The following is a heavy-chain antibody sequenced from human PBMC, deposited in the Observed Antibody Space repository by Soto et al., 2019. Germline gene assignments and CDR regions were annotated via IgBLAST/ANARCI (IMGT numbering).Heavy chain of an antibody. CDR3: ARGGPTVTTFYAFDI. CDR1: GDYSSSYY. V-gene: IGHV4-59*01. Sequence: QVQLQESGPGLVKPSETLSLTCTVSGDYSSSYYWCWIRQPPRQGLGWIGFVYYSGSTDYNPSLKSRFTISVDTSKNHFSLKLSSVTAADTAVYYCARGGPTVTTFYAFDIWGQGTMFTVSS. J-gene: IGHJ3*02. D-gene: IGHD4-17*01. CDR2: VYYSGST.